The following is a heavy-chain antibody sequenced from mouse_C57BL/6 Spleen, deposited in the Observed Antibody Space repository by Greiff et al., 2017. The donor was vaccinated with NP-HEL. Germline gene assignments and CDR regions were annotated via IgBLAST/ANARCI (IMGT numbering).Heavy chain of an antibody. Sequence: QVQLKQSGAELVRPGTSVKMSCKASGYTFTNYWIGWAKQRPGHGLEWIGDIYPGGGYTNYNEKFKGKATLTADKSSSTAYMQFSSLTSEDSAIYYCARRDYDGFDYWGQGTTLTVSS. CDR1: GYTFTNYW. V-gene: IGHV1-63*01. J-gene: IGHJ2*01. CDR2: IYPGGGYT. CDR3: ARRDYDGFDY. D-gene: IGHD2-4*01.